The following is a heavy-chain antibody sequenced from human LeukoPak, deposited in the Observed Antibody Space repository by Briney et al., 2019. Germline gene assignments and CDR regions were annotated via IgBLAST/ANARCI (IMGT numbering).Heavy chain of an antibody. CDR2: INPNSGDT. CDR3: ARDNSGGSTWWFDP. CDR1: GYSFTDYY. J-gene: IGHJ5*02. Sequence: ASVKVSCKASGYSFTDYYMHWVRQAPGQGLEWMGWINPNSGDTNFAQKFQGRVTMTRDTSISTVYMELSRLRSDDTAVFYCARDNSGGSTWWFDPWGQGTLVTVSS. D-gene: IGHD2-15*01. V-gene: IGHV1-2*02.